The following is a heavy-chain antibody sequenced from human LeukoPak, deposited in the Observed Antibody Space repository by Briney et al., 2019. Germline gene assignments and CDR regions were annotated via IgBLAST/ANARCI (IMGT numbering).Heavy chain of an antibody. D-gene: IGHD6-13*01. Sequence: PGGSLRLSCAASGFTFSDYYMSWIRQAPGKGLEWVSYISSSSSYTNYADSVKGRFTISRDNAKNSLYLQMNSLRAEDTAVYYCARGGLYSSSAFDPGGQGPLVTVSS. CDR3: ARGGLYSSSAFDP. CDR1: GFTFSDYY. J-gene: IGHJ5*02. V-gene: IGHV3-11*06. CDR2: ISSSSSYT.